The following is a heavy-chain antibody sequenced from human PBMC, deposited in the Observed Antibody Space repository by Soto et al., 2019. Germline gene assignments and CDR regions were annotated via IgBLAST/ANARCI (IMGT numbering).Heavy chain of an antibody. J-gene: IGHJ4*02. CDR3: ARAVLWFGEFEGRFDY. Sequence: QVQLQESGPGLVKPSQTLSLTCTVSGGSISSGGYYWSWIRQHPGKGLEWIGYIYYSGSTYYNPSLKSRVTISVDTSKNQCSLKLSAVTAADTAVYYCARAVLWFGEFEGRFDYWGQGTLVTVSS. D-gene: IGHD3-10*01. CDR1: GGSISSGGYY. V-gene: IGHV4-31*03. CDR2: IYYSGST.